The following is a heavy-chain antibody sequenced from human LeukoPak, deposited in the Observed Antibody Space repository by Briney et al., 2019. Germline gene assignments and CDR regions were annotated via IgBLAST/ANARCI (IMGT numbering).Heavy chain of an antibody. J-gene: IGHJ6*03. D-gene: IGHD6-13*01. V-gene: IGHV3-23*01. CDR1: GFTFSSYA. CDR3: ANGNGYTSPNCLGYYYFYMDV. Sequence: GGSLRLSCAASGFTFSSYAMNWVRQAPGRGLEWVSGFSGSGGTTYYADSVKGRFTISRDNSKNTLYLQMNSLRAEDTAVYYCANGNGYTSPNCLGYYYFYMDVWGKGTTVTVFS. CDR2: FSGSGGTT.